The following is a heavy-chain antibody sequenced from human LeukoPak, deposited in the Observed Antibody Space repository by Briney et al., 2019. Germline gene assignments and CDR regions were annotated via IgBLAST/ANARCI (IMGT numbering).Heavy chain of an antibody. Sequence: SETLSLTCTVSGGSLSSDYWSWIRQPPGKGLEWIGYIYYSGSTYYNPSLKSRVTISFDRSKNQFSLNLNSVTAADTAVYYCASGAGYFHYWGQGTLVTVSS. CDR2: IYYSGST. D-gene: IGHD3-10*01. V-gene: IGHV4-59*12. J-gene: IGHJ4*02. CDR3: ASGAGYFHY. CDR1: GGSLSSDY.